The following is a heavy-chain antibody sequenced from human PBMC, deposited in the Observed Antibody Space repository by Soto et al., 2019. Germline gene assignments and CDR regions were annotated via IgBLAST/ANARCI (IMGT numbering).Heavy chain of an antibody. CDR3: ARALMGSFDAFDI. J-gene: IGHJ3*02. CDR1: GGSISTYY. CDR2: IFHSGAT. V-gene: IGHV4-59*01. D-gene: IGHD3-16*01. Sequence: QVQLQESGPGLVKPSETLSLTCSVSGGSISTYYWSWIRQAPGKRLEWLGYIFHSGATNYNPSLESRVTISVDTSKSQLSLRLTSVTAEDTGVYYCARALMGSFDAFDIWGQGTTVTVSS.